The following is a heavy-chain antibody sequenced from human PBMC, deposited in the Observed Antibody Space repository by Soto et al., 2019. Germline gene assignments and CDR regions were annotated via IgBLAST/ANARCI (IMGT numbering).Heavy chain of an antibody. CDR1: GGTFSSYA. D-gene: IGHD5-12*01. V-gene: IGHV1-69*13. CDR2: IIPIFGTA. CDR3: AREEGGGDSEGFDY. J-gene: IGHJ4*02. Sequence: SVKVSCKASGGTFSSYAISWVRQAPGQGLEWMGGIIPIFGTANYAQKFQGRVTITADESTSTAYMELSSLRSEDTAVYYCAREEGGGDSEGFDYWGQGTLVTVSS.